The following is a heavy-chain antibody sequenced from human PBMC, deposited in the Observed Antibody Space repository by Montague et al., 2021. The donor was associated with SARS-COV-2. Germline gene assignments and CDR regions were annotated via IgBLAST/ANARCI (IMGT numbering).Heavy chain of an antibody. CDR2: IYYTGST. CDR3: ARVGGNHYRYFDY. V-gene: IGHV4-39*01. Sequence: SETLSLTCTVSGGSISNSVYYWGWVRQPPGKGLEWIGSIYYTGSTYYNPSLKSRLTISVDTSENQFSLNLRSMTAADTAVYYCARVGGNHYRYFDYWGQGTLVTVSS. J-gene: IGHJ4*02. D-gene: IGHD1-26*01. CDR1: GGSISNSVYY.